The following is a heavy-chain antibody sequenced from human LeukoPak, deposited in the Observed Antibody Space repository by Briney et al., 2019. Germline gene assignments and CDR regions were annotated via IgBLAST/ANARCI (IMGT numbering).Heavy chain of an antibody. CDR2: ISNNGGYT. CDR1: GFTFSSSA. V-gene: IGHV3-23*01. J-gene: IGHJ4*02. Sequence: GGSLRLSCAASGFTFSSSAMSWVRQAPGKGLEWVSAISNNGGYTYYADSVQGRFTISRDNSKNTLYLQMNSLRAEDSAVYYCAKGSHYYDSSGYNTHWGQGTLVTVSS. D-gene: IGHD3-22*01. CDR3: AKGSHYYDSSGYNTH.